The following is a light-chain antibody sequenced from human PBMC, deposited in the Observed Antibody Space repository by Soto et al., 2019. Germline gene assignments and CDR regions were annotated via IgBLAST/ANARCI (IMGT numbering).Light chain of an antibody. CDR1: SSDVGGYNF. J-gene: IGLJ3*02. CDR2: DVS. CDR3: CSYAGSYTRV. Sequence: QSALTQPRSVSGSPGQSVTISCTGTSSDVGGYNFVSWFHQHPGKAPKLMIFDVSKQPSGVPDRFSGSKSGNTASLTISGLQAEDEADYYCCSYAGSYTRVFGGGTQLTVL. V-gene: IGLV2-11*01.